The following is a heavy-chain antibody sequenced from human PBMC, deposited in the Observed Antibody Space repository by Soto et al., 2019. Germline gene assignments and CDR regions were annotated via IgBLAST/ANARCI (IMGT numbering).Heavy chain of an antibody. V-gene: IGHV1-18*01. CDR1: GYTFTSYG. CDR2: ISAYYGNT. Sequence: ASVKVSCKASGYTFTSYGISWVRQAPGQGLEWMGWISAYYGNTNYAQKLQGRVTMTTDTSTSTAYMELRSLRSDDTAVYYCAIGYCSSTSCYDAGAYNWFDPWGQGTLVTVSS. CDR3: AIGYCSSTSCYDAGAYNWFDP. D-gene: IGHD2-2*01. J-gene: IGHJ5*02.